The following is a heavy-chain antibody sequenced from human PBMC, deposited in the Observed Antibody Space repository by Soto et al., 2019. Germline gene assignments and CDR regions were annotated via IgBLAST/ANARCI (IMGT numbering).Heavy chain of an antibody. D-gene: IGHD3-3*01. CDR2: MYPGDSDT. CDR1: GYDFNTNW. J-gene: IGHJ4*02. V-gene: IGHV5-51*01. Sequence: GESLKISCRGSGYDFNTNWFGWVRQLPGRGLGWVGTMYPGDSDTRYNPSLQGHVTLSVDVTVSTAFLQWRSLETSDTGMYFCARLPRACNQTSCYYADHWGQGTQVTVSS. CDR3: ARLPRACNQTSCYYADH.